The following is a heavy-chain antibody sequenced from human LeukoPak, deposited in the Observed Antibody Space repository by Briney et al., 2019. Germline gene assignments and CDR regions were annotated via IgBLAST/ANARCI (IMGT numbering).Heavy chain of an antibody. V-gene: IGHV3-48*01. J-gene: IGHJ6*03. D-gene: IGHD3-3*01. CDR1: GFTFSSYS. CDR3: ARDRVEYPPNYYYYYMDV. Sequence: GGSLRLSCAASGFTFSSYSMNWVRQAPGKGLEWVSYISSSSSTIYYADSVKGRFTISRDNAKNSLYLQMNSLRAEDTAVYYCARDRVEYPPNYYYYYMDVWGKGTTVTVSS. CDR2: ISSSSSTI.